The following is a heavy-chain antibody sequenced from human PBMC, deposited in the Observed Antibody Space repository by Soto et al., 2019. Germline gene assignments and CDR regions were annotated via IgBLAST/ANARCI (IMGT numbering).Heavy chain of an antibody. CDR3: AKDPRHIVLMVYAGGYYMEV. Sequence: GGSLRLSCAASGFTFSSYGMHWVRQAPGKGLEWVAVISYDGSNKYYADSVKGRFTISRDNSKNTLYLQMNSLRAEDTAVYYCAKDPRHIVLMVYAGGYYMEVWGKGTTVTVSS. V-gene: IGHV3-30*18. D-gene: IGHD2-8*01. J-gene: IGHJ6*03. CDR1: GFTFSSYG. CDR2: ISYDGSNK.